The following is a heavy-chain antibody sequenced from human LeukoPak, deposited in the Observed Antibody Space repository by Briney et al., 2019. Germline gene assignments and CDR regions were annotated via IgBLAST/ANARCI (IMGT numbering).Heavy chain of an antibody. V-gene: IGHV3-23*01. Sequence: GGSLRLSCAASGFTFSSYAMSWVRQAPGKGLEWVSAISGSGGSTYYADSVKGRFTISRDNAKNSLYLQMNSLRAEDTAVYYCAREEGRPAVYCSGGSCPIGFDPWGQGTLVTVSS. D-gene: IGHD2-15*01. CDR2: ISGSGGST. CDR3: AREEGRPAVYCSGGSCPIGFDP. CDR1: GFTFSSYA. J-gene: IGHJ5*02.